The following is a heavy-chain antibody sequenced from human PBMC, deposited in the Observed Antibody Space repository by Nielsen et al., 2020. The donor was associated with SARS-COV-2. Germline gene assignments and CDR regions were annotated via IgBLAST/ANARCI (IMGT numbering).Heavy chain of an antibody. D-gene: IGHD3-16*01. CDR1: GFTVSSNY. CDR3: ARGGTSYYYYYGMDV. J-gene: IGHJ6*02. Sequence: GGSLRLSCAASGFTVSSNYMSWVRQAPGKGLEWVSVIYSGGSTYYADSVKGRFTISRDNSKNTLYLQMNSLRAEDTAVYYCARGGTSYYYYYGMDVWGQGTTVTASS. CDR2: IYSGGST. V-gene: IGHV3-53*01.